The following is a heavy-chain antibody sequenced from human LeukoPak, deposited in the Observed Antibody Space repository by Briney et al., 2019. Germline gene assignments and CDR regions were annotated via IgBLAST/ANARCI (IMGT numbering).Heavy chain of an antibody. Sequence: PGGSLSLSCAASGFTFSSYAMSWVRQAPGKGLEWVSSISYSGDSTYYADSVKGRFTISRDNSENTVYLQMNSLRADDTAVYYCANNWNMDYWGQGTLVTVSS. V-gene: IGHV3-23*01. D-gene: IGHD1-1*01. J-gene: IGHJ4*02. CDR3: ANNWNMDY. CDR2: ISYSGDST. CDR1: GFTFSSYA.